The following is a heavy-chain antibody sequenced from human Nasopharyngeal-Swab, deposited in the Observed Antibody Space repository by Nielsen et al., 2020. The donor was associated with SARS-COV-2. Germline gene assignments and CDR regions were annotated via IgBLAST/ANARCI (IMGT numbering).Heavy chain of an antibody. J-gene: IGHJ4*02. Sequence: SLKISCAASGFTFSSYGMLWVRQAPGKGLAWVAVISYDGSNKYYADSVKGRFTISRDNSKNTLYLQMNSLRAEDTAVYYCAKASGSTTHFDYWGQGTLVTVSS. CDR3: AKASGSTTHFDY. CDR1: GFTFSSYG. D-gene: IGHD1-26*01. V-gene: IGHV3-30*18. CDR2: ISYDGSNK.